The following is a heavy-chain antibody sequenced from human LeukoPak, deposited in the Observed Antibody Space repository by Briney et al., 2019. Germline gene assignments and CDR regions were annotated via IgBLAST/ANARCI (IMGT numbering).Heavy chain of an antibody. D-gene: IGHD6-13*01. CDR2: IIPIFGTA. Sequence: SVKVSCKASGGTFSSYAISWVRQAPGQGLEWMGGIIPIFGTANHAQKFQGRVTITADESTSTAYMELSNLRSEDTAVYYCARFEQQPDWGQGTLVTVSS. CDR3: ARFEQQPD. J-gene: IGHJ4*02. CDR1: GGTFSSYA. V-gene: IGHV1-69*13.